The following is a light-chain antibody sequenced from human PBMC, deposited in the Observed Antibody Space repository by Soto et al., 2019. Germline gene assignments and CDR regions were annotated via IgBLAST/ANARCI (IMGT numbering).Light chain of an antibody. CDR2: GAS. CDR3: QQYNNWPPWT. J-gene: IGKJ1*01. V-gene: IGKV3-15*01. Sequence: EIVMTQFPAPPSVSPGERAPPSCGASQSVSSNLAWYQQKPGQAPRLLIYGASTRATGIPARFSGSGSGTEFTLTISSLQSEDFAVYYCQQYNNWPPWTFGQGTKVDIK. CDR1: QSVSSN.